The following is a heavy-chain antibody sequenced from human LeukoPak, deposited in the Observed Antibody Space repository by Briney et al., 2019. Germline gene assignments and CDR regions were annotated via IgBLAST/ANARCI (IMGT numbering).Heavy chain of an antibody. D-gene: IGHD5-12*01. J-gene: IGHJ4*02. CDR1: GFTFSSYA. V-gene: IGHV3-7*03. CDR2: IKQDGSEK. Sequence: PGGSLRLSCAASGFTFSSYAMSWVRQAPGKGLEWVANIKQDGSEKYYVDSVKGRFTISRDNAKNSLYLQMNSLRAEDTAVYYCARDSGYDFNGFDYWGQGTLVTVSS. CDR3: ARDSGYDFNGFDY.